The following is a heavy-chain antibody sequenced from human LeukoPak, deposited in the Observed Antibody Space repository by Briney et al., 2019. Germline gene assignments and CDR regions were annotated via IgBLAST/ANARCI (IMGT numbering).Heavy chain of an antibody. CDR1: GYSFTTKW. CDR2: IYPGDSDT. Sequence: GESLKISCQASGYSFTTKWIGWVRQMPGKGLEWMGIIYPGDSDTRYSPSFQGQVTISADKSISTAYLQWSSLKASDTAMYYCARLNSGSYGVFGFDYWGQGTLVTVSS. J-gene: IGHJ4*02. D-gene: IGHD1-26*01. CDR3: ARLNSGSYGVFGFDY. V-gene: IGHV5-51*01.